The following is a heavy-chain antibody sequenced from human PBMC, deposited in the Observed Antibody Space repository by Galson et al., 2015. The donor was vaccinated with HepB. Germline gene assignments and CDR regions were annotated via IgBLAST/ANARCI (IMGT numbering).Heavy chain of an antibody. Sequence: SLRLSCAASGFTFSSYSMNWVRQAPGKGLEWGSYISSSSSTIYYADSVKGRFTISRDNAKNSLYLQMNSLRAEDTAVYYCAGTYYYDSSGQDSSLDYWGQGTLVTVSS. CDR1: GFTFSSYS. D-gene: IGHD3-22*01. CDR3: AGTYYYDSSGQDSSLDY. V-gene: IGHV3-48*01. CDR2: ISSSSSTI. J-gene: IGHJ4*02.